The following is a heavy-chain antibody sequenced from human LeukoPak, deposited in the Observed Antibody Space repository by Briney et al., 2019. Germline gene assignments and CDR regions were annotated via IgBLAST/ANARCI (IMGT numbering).Heavy chain of an antibody. CDR3: ARGCSGGSCYSAFDY. J-gene: IGHJ4*02. V-gene: IGHV3-53*05. CDR1: GFTVSSNY. D-gene: IGHD2-15*01. Sequence: GGSLRLSCAASGFTVSSNYMSWVRQAPGKGLEWVSLIYSSDNTYYADSVKGRFTISRDISKNTLSLQMKSLRPDDTAVYYCARGCSGGSCYSAFDYWGQGTLVPVSS. CDR2: IYSSDNT.